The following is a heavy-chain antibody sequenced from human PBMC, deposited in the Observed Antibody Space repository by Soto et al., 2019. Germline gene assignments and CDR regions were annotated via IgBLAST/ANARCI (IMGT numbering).Heavy chain of an antibody. D-gene: IGHD4-17*01. V-gene: IGHV4-59*08. Sequence: GSTNYNPSLKSRDTISVDTSKHQFSLKLSSVTAADTAVYYCASHSGDYECFAYWGRGYLVTVSS. J-gene: IGHJ4*02. CDR3: ASHSGDYECFAY. CDR2: GST.